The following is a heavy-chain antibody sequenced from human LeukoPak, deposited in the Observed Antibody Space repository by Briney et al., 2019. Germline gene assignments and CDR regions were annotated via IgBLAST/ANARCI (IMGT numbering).Heavy chain of an antibody. CDR2: IHYSGDT. Sequence: LETLSLTCTVSGVSIASGSNFWVWIRQAPGKGLEWVGNIHYSGDTYYNPSLKSRVTISVDTSKNQFSLKLSSVTAADTAVYYCARAPTSGYYYGSGSPLAFDYWGQGTLVTVSS. J-gene: IGHJ4*02. V-gene: IGHV4-39*07. CDR3: ARAPTSGYYYGSGSPLAFDY. D-gene: IGHD3-10*01. CDR1: GVSIASGSNF.